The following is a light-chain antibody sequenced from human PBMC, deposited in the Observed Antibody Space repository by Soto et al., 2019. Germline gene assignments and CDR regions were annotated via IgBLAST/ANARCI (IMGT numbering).Light chain of an antibody. J-gene: IGKJ1*01. CDR1: QIINNDY. CDR3: QQYGSSGT. V-gene: IGKV3-20*01. Sequence: EIVLTQSPGTLSLSPGERATLSCRASQIINNDYLAWYQQKPGQAPRLLIYGASNRATGIPDKFNGSGFGTDFTLTISRLEPEDFAVYYCQQYGSSGTFGQGTKVDIK. CDR2: GAS.